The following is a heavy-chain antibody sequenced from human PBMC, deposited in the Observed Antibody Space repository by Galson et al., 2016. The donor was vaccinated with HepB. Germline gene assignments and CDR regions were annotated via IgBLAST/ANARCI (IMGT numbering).Heavy chain of an antibody. CDR1: GGSISSTNW. D-gene: IGHD4-17*01. CDR2: IYHSGTI. CDR3: ARDQAGEILRRPLGY. Sequence: ETLSLTCVVSGGSISSTNWWNWVRQPPGKGLEWIGEIYHSGTINYNPSLQSRVTLSVDKSNKQCSLKLTSVTAADTAVYYCARDQAGEILRRPLGYWGQGTLVTVSS. V-gene: IGHV4-4*02. J-gene: IGHJ4*02.